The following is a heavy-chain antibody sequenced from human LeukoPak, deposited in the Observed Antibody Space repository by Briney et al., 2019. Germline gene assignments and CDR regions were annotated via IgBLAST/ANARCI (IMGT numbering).Heavy chain of an antibody. J-gene: IGHJ4*02. Sequence: GGSLKLSCAASGFTFSSAPMSWVRQAPGKGLEWVSVIGGSGGNTNYADSVRGRFTISRDNSKNTLYLQMNSLRAEDTAVYYCAQWHTVDYWGQGTLVTVSS. CDR1: GFTFSSAP. CDR2: IGGSGGNT. V-gene: IGHV3-23*01. D-gene: IGHD2-8*01. CDR3: AQWHTVDY.